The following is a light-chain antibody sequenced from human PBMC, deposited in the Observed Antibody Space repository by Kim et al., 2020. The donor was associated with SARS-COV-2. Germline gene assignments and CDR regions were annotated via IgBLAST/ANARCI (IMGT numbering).Light chain of an antibody. J-gene: IGLJ2*01. CDR1: SSNIGAGYD. CDR2: GNN. Sequence: QRVTISCTGSSSNIGAGYDVHWYQQLPGTAPKLLIYGNNNRPSGVSDRFSGSKSGTSASLAITGLQAEDEADYYCQSYDNSLSGVVFGGGTQLTVL. CDR3: QSYDNSLSGVV. V-gene: IGLV1-40*01.